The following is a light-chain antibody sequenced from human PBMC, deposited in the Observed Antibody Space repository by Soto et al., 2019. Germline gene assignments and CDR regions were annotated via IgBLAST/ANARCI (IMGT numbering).Light chain of an antibody. Sequence: LAHSAGTLSLSPGERATLSCRASQSVSSSYLAWYQQKPGQAPSLLIYGASSRATGIPDRFSGSGCGTDFTLTINRLEPEDFALYYCQQHDILPITFGQGTRLEI. J-gene: IGKJ5*01. CDR3: QQHDILPIT. CDR1: QSVSSSY. V-gene: IGKV3-20*01. CDR2: GAS.